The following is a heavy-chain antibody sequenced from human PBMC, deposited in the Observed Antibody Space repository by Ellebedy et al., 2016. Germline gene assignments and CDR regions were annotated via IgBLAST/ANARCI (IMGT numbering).Heavy chain of an antibody. V-gene: IGHV3-15*01. CDR2: IKSKTDGGTT. Sequence: GGSLRLXCAASGFTFSNAWMSWVRQAPGKGLEWVGRIKSKTDGGTTDYAAPVKGRFTISRDDSKNTLYLQMNSLKTEDTAVYYCTTKEGATWVGVGYWGQGTLVTVSS. J-gene: IGHJ4*02. D-gene: IGHD1-26*01. CDR3: TTKEGATWVGVGY. CDR1: GFTFSNAW.